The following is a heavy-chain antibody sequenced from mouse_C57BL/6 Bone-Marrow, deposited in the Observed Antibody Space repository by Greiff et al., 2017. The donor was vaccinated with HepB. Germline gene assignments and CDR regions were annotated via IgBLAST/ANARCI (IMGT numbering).Heavy chain of an antibody. CDR1: GFTFSDYY. V-gene: IGHV5-12*01. CDR3: ARRISRDYYAMDY. D-gene: IGHD3-3*01. J-gene: IGHJ4*01. Sequence: EVQVVESGGGLVQPGGSLKLSCAASGFTFSDYYMYWVRQTPEKRLEWVAYISNGGGSTYYPDTVKGRFTISRDNAKNTLYLQMSRLKSEDTAMYYCARRISRDYYAMDYWGQGTSVTVSS. CDR2: ISNGGGST.